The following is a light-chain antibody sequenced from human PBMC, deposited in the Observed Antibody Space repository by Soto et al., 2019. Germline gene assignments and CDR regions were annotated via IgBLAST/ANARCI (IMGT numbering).Light chain of an antibody. J-gene: IGKJ5*01. CDR3: QQNNGCPIT. Sequence: IVLTQSPGTLSLSPGERSTLSCSASPSVTSFLAWYQQRPGQAPRLLIYGASTRATGFPARFSGSGSGTEFTLTISSLQSEDFAVYYCQQNNGCPITFGHGTRLEIK. CDR2: GAS. CDR1: PSVTSF. V-gene: IGKV3-15*01.